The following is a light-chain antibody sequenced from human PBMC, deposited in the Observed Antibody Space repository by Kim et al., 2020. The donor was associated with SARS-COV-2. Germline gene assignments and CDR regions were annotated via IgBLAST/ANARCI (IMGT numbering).Light chain of an antibody. CDR2: EVN. Sequence: GQSVTISCTGTSSDVGGYNYVSRYQQHPGKAPKLILYEVNKRPSGVPDRFSGSKSGNTASLTVSGLRAEDEADYYCSSYAVNKTYVFGGGTKVTVL. CDR1: SSDVGGYNY. CDR3: SSYAVNKTYV. J-gene: IGLJ1*01. V-gene: IGLV2-8*01.